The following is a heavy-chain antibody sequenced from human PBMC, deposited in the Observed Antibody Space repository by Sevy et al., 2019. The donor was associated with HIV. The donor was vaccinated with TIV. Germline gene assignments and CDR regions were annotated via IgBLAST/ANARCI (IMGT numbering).Heavy chain of an antibody. Sequence: GESLKISCKGSGYSFTSYWIGWVRQMPGKGLEWMGIIYPGDSDTRYSRSFQGQVTISADKSISTAYLQWSSLKASDTAMYYCARSYYGSGSFDAFDIWGQGTMVTVSS. J-gene: IGHJ3*02. CDR1: GYSFTSYW. CDR2: IYPGDSDT. D-gene: IGHD3-10*01. CDR3: ARSYYGSGSFDAFDI. V-gene: IGHV5-51*01.